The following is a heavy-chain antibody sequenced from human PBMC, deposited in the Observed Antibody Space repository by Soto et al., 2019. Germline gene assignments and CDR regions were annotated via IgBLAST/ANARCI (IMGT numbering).Heavy chain of an antibody. V-gene: IGHV3-23*01. Sequence: PVVSLRLSCAASGCTFSSYAMSWVRQARVKGLEWVSAIIVSGGSRYYAYSVKCRFTMSRDNSKNTLYLQMNSLRAEDTAVYYCAKDLHGSGSYYKRYYYYGMDVWGQGTTVTVSS. J-gene: IGHJ6*02. CDR3: AKDLHGSGSYYKRYYYYGMDV. CDR1: GCTFSSYA. D-gene: IGHD3-10*01. CDR2: IIVSGGSR.